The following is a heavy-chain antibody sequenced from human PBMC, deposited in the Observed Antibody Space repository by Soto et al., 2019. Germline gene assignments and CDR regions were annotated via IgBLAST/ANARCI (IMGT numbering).Heavy chain of an antibody. CDR1: GGSISSGDYY. V-gene: IGHV4-30-4*01. D-gene: IGHD3-22*01. Sequence: SETLSLTCTVSGGSISSGDYYWSWIRQPPGKGLEWIGYIYYSGSTYYNPSLKSRVTISVDTSKNQFSLKLSSVTAADTAVYYCARDPGYGYDGSGYDYWGQGTLVTVSS. J-gene: IGHJ4*02. CDR3: ARDPGYGYDGSGYDY. CDR2: IYYSGST.